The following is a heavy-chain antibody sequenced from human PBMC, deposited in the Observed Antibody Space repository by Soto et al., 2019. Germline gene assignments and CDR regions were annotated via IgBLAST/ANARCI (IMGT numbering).Heavy chain of an antibody. D-gene: IGHD3-22*01. CDR2: IHHSAGT. J-gene: IGHJ4*02. CDR3: ARLVYDTRLNYLYLDS. CDR1: GVSISRGDW. V-gene: IGHV4-4*02. Sequence: QVLLHESGPGLVKPSGTLSLTCTVSGVSISRGDWWSWVRQAPGKELQWIGEIHHSAGTSSHPSLRSRVSLSVDPSTIPFSLNLKSVTAADTGVYYCARLVYDTRLNYLYLDSWGQGLLVTLSS.